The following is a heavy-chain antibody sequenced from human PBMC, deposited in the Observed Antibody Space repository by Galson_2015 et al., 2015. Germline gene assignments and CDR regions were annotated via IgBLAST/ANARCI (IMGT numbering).Heavy chain of an antibody. V-gene: IGHV1-46*01. CDR1: GYTFTSYY. CDR2: INPSGGST. Sequence: SVKVSCKASGYTFTSYYMHWVRQAPGQGLEWMGIINPSGGSTSYAQKFQGGVTMTRDTSTSTVYMELSSLRSEDTAVYYCARDVGCSGGSCYDSGWFDPWGQGTLVTVSS. D-gene: IGHD2-15*01. CDR3: ARDVGCSGGSCYDSGWFDP. J-gene: IGHJ5*02.